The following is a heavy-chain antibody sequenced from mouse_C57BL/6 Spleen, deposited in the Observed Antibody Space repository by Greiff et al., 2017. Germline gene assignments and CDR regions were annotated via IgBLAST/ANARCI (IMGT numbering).Heavy chain of an antibody. J-gene: IGHJ4*01. CDR1: GFNIKDDY. V-gene: IGHV14-4*01. Sequence: EVQLQQSGAELVRPGASVKLSCTASGFNIKDDYMHWVKQRPEQGLEWIGWIDPENGDTEYASKFQGKATITADTSSNTAYLQLSSLTSEDTAVYYCTTITTVVATGYYAMDYWGQGTSVTVSS. D-gene: IGHD1-1*01. CDR2: IDPENGDT. CDR3: TTITTVVATGYYAMDY.